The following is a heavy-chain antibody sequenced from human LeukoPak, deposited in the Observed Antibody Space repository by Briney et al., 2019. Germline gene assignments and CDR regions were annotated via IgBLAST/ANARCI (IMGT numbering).Heavy chain of an antibody. J-gene: IGHJ4*02. D-gene: IGHD3-22*01. CDR3: ARDEYYDSSGYTS. CDR1: GFPFSDYA. Sequence: PGRSLRLSCAASGFPFSDYAMHWVRQAPGKGLEWVAVISFDGSVKDFADSVKGRFTISRDNSKNTLYLQMNSLRPEDTALYYCARDEYYDSSGYTSWGQGTLVTVSS. CDR2: ISFDGSVK. V-gene: IGHV3-30*04.